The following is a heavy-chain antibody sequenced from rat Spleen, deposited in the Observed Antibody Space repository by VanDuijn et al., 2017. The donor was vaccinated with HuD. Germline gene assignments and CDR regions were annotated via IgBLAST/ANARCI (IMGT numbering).Heavy chain of an antibody. CDR3: TREYNDGSSLGGWFVS. D-gene: IGHD1-12*02. Sequence: QVQLKESGPGLVQPSETLSLTCTVSGFSLTSYSVSWVRQPSGKGLEWMGVMWRSGSTEYNSALKSRLSISRDTSRNQVFLELNSLQTDDTGIYYCTREYNDGSSLGGWFVSWGQGTLVTVSS. J-gene: IGHJ3*01. V-gene: IGHV2-15*01. CDR2: MWRSGST. CDR1: GFSLTSYS.